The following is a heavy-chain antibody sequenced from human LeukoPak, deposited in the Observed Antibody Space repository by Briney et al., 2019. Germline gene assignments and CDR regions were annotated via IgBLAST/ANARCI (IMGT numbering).Heavy chain of an antibody. D-gene: IGHD3-22*01. J-gene: IGHJ4*02. Sequence: ASVKVSCKASGGTFSSYAISWVRQAPGQGLEWMGRIIPIFGIANYAQKFQGRVTITADKSTSTAYMELSSLRSEDTAVYYCARDLPRTYYYDSSGYPYYFDYWAREPWSPSPQ. CDR1: GGTFSSYA. CDR2: IIPIFGIA. CDR3: ARDLPRTYYYDSSGYPYYFDY. V-gene: IGHV1-69*04.